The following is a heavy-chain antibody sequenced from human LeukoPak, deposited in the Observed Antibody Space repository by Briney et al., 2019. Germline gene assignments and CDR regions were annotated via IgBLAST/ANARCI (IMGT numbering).Heavy chain of an antibody. D-gene: IGHD6-13*01. CDR2: IYSGGST. Sequence: GGSLRLSCAASGFTVSSNYMSWVRQAPGKGLEWVSVIYSGGSTYYADSVKGRFTISRDNSKNTLYLQMNSLRAEDTAVYYCARGRYGSSWYSGASDIWGQGTMVTVSS. CDR1: GFTVSSNY. CDR3: ARGRYGSSWYSGASDI. V-gene: IGHV3-53*01. J-gene: IGHJ3*02.